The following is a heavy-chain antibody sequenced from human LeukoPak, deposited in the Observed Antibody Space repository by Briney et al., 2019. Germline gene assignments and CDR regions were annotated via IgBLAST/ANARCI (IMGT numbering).Heavy chain of an antibody. D-gene: IGHD3-16*01. CDR3: AREGLRPI. CDR2: IVPIFGTT. V-gene: IGHV1-69*01. J-gene: IGHJ3*02. CDR1: GGTFSSYA. Sequence: GSSVKVSCKASGGTFSSYAVSWVRQAPGQGLEWMGGIVPIFGTTDYAQKFQGRVTITADESTSTAYMELNSLRSEDTAVYYCAREGLRPIWGQGTMVTVSS.